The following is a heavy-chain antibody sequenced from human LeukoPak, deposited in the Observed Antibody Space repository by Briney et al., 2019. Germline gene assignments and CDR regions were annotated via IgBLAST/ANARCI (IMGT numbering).Heavy chain of an antibody. J-gene: IGHJ4*02. CDR3: ARSTAPGGVHTIFDY. D-gene: IGHD3-16*01. CDR1: GYTFTSYG. CDR2: ISAYNGNT. V-gene: IGHV1-18*01. Sequence: ASVKVSCKASGYTFTSYGISLVRQAPGQGLEWMGWISAYNGNTNYAQKLQGRVTMTTDTSTSTAYMELRSLRSDDTAVYYCARSTAPGGVHTIFDYWGQGNLVTVSS.